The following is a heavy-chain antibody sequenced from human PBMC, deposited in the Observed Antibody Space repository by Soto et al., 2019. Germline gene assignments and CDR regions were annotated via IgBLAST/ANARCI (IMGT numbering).Heavy chain of an antibody. CDR1: GFSLSSFA. Sequence: QVQLVESGGGVVQPGRSLRLSCAASGFSLSSFAMHWVRQAPGKGLEWVAVLSHDGNNEYYADSVKARFTISRDNSKNTLYLQMNSLGADDTAVYYCARDPSGWYFHPPDYWGQGTLVTVSS. J-gene: IGHJ4*02. CDR3: ARDPSGWYFHPPDY. CDR2: LSHDGNNE. V-gene: IGHV3-30-3*01. D-gene: IGHD6-19*01.